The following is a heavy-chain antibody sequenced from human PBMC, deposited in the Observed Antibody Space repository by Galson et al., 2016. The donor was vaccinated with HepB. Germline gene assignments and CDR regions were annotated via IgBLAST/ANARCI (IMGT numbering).Heavy chain of an antibody. Sequence: SLRLSCAASGFTFSTYWMHWVRQAPGKGLVWVSRLNGGGRFTKYADSVKGRFTISRDNAKNTLYLQMDSLRAEDTAVYYCARESGYDYLAQYYYMDVWGKGTTVTVSS. J-gene: IGHJ6*03. CDR3: ARESGYDYLAQYYYMDV. CDR1: GFTFSTYW. D-gene: IGHD5-12*01. V-gene: IGHV3-74*01. CDR2: LNGGGRFT.